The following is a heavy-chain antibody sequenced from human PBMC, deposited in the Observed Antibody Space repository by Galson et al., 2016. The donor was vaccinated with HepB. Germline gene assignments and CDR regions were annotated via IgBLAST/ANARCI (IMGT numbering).Heavy chain of an antibody. CDR3: ARQYTAGGVYGMDI. V-gene: IGHV4-31*03. CDR2: IYYTGRT. Sequence: TLSLTCTVSGASISSGGYYWSWIRQHPGKGLEWMGYIYYTGRTDYNPSLESRITISVDTSKNKFSLNLSSVAAADTAVYYCARQYTAGGVYGMDIWGQGTTVTVSS. J-gene: IGHJ6*02. D-gene: IGHD5-18*01. CDR1: GASISSGGYY.